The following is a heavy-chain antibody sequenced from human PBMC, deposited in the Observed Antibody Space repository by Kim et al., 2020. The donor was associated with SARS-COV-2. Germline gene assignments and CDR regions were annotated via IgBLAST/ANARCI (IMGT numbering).Heavy chain of an antibody. Sequence: IAKYNPHRKSRVTISVDTSKNLLSLELSSVTAADTAVYFCARAGDYAIKDWGQGTLVTVSS. V-gene: IGHV4-61*03. J-gene: IGHJ4*02. CDR2: IA. D-gene: IGHD4-17*01. CDR3: ARAGDYAIKD.